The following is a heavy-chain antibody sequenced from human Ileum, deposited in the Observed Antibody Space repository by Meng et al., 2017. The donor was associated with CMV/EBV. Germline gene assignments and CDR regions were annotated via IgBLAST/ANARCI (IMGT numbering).Heavy chain of an antibody. CDR2: ISSSSSGV. Sequence: GESLKISCAASGFSFSSYSMNWVRQAPGKGLEWVSYISSSSSGVYYADSVKGRFTVSRDNAKNSLYLQMNSLRVEDTAVYYCARVPCSGGSCYHNWFDPWGQGTLVTVSS. J-gene: IGHJ5*02. V-gene: IGHV3-48*04. CDR3: ARVPCSGGSCYHNWFDP. CDR1: GFSFSSYS. D-gene: IGHD2-15*01.